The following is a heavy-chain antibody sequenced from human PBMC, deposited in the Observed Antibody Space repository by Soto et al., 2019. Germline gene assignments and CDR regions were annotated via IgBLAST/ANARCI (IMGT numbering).Heavy chain of an antibody. Sequence: ASVKVSCKASGYTFTSYYMHWVRQAPGQGLEWMGIINPSGGSTSYAQKFQGRVTMTRDTSTSTVYMELSSLRSEDTAVYYCARVGGWNYSHNYYYGMDVWGQGTTVTVSS. CDR1: GYTFTSYY. CDR2: INPSGGST. J-gene: IGHJ6*02. D-gene: IGHD1-7*01. V-gene: IGHV1-46*01. CDR3: ARVGGWNYSHNYYYGMDV.